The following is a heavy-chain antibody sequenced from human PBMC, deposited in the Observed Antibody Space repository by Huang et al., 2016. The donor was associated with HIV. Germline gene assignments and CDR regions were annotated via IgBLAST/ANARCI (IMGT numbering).Heavy chain of an antibody. Sequence: QVQLVQSGAEVKKPGSSVKVSCQASGGTFSSYAISWVRQAPGQGLEWMVGSIPIFGTANYAQKFQGRVTITADESTSTDYMELSSLRSEDTAVYYCARARGYYDSSVSYYFDYWGQGTLVTVSS. CDR2: SIPIFGTA. CDR1: GGTFSSYA. J-gene: IGHJ4*02. V-gene: IGHV1-69*13. CDR3: ARARGYYDSSVSYYFDY. D-gene: IGHD3-22*01.